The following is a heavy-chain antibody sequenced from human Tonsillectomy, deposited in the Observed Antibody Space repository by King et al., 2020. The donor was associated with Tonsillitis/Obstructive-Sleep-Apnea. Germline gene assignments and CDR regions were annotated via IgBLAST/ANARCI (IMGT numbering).Heavy chain of an antibody. Sequence: VQLVESGGGLIQPGGSLRLSCAASGFTVNSNDMSWVRQAPGKGLEWVSVIYAAGSTYYADSVKGRFTISRDNSKNTVYFQMSSLRVEDTAVYYCARDGYCGGYCYWGQGTLVTVSS. J-gene: IGHJ4*02. D-gene: IGHD2-21*01. V-gene: IGHV3-53*01. CDR3: ARDGYCGGYCY. CDR1: GFTVNSND. CDR2: IYAAGST.